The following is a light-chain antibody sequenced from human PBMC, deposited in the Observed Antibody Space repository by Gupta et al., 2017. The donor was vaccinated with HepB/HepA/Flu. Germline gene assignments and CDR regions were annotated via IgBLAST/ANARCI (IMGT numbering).Light chain of an antibody. CDR2: DAS. V-gene: IGKV3-11*01. J-gene: IGKJ1*01. Sequence: EILLTQSPATLSLSPGERATLSCRASQSVSSYLAWYQQKPGQAPRLLIYDASNRATGIPARFSGGGSGTDITLTISSLEAEEFAVYYCQQRSDWPRTFGQGTKVEFK. CDR3: QQRSDWPRT. CDR1: QSVSSY.